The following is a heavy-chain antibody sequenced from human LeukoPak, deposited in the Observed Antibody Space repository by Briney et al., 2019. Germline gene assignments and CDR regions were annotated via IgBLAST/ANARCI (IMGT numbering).Heavy chain of an antibody. Sequence: GGSRRLSCAASGFTFDDYAMHWVRQAPGKGLEWVSGISWNSGSIGYADSVKGRFTISRDNAKNSLYLQMNSLRAEDMALYYCAKRGLADAFDIWGQGTMVTVSS. CDR1: GFTFDDYA. D-gene: IGHD6-6*01. J-gene: IGHJ3*02. CDR2: ISWNSGSI. CDR3: AKRGLADAFDI. V-gene: IGHV3-9*03.